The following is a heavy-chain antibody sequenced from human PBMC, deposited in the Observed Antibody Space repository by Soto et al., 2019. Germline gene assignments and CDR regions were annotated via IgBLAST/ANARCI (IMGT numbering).Heavy chain of an antibody. D-gene: IGHD2-2*01. CDR3: ARVHKYQLLRGYYYYMDV. CDR2: INHSGST. Sequence: SETLSLTCTVDGGSFSGYYWSWIRQPPGKGLEWIGEINHSGSTNYNPSLKSRVTISVDTSKNQFSLKLSSVTAADTAVYYCARVHKYQLLRGYYYYMDVWGKGTTVTVSS. CDR1: GGSFSGYY. V-gene: IGHV4-34*01. J-gene: IGHJ6*03.